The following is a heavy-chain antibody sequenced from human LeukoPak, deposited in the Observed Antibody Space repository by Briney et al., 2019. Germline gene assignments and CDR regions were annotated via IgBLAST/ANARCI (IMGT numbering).Heavy chain of an antibody. D-gene: IGHD1-7*01. J-gene: IGHJ4*02. CDR2: IRSDGSGT. V-gene: IGHV3-74*01. Sequence: PGGSLRLSCAASGFSFSSYWMHWVRQAPGKGLVWVSGIRSDGSGTNYADSVKGRFTISRDNAKNTLYLQINSLRAEDTAIYYCARVNYVSSGWGAPFDCWGQGTLVTVSS. CDR1: GFSFSSYW. CDR3: ARVNYVSSGWGAPFDC.